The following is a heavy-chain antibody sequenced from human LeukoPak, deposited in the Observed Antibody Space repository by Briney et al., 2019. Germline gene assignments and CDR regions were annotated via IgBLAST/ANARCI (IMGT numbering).Heavy chain of an antibody. Sequence: GGSLKLSCAASGFTFSSYSMNWVRQAPGKGLEWVSSISTSSSYIYSADSVKGRFTISRDNAKNSLYLQMNSLRAEDTAVYYCVRDTFSPDAFDIWGQGTMVTVSS. V-gene: IGHV3-21*01. CDR1: GFTFSSYS. D-gene: IGHD3-16*01. CDR2: ISTSSSYI. J-gene: IGHJ3*02. CDR3: VRDTFSPDAFDI.